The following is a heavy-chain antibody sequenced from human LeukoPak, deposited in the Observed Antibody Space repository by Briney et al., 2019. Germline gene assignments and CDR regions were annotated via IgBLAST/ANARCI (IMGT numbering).Heavy chain of an antibody. CDR3: ARSRDGYTYFDY. CDR1: GYTFTGYY. D-gene: IGHD5-24*01. CDR2: INPNSGGT. Sequence: ASVKVPCKASGYTFTGYYMHWVRQAPGQGPEGMGWINPNSGGTNYAQKFQGRVTMTRDTSISTAYMELSRLRSDDTAVYYCARSRDGYTYFDYWGQGTLVTVSS. J-gene: IGHJ4*02. V-gene: IGHV1-2*02.